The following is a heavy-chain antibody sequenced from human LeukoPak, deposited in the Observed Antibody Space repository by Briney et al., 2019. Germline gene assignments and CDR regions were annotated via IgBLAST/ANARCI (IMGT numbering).Heavy chain of an antibody. Sequence: PGGSLRLSCAASGFTFSSYWMSWVRQAPGKGLEWVANIKQDGSEKYYVDSVKGRFTISRDNAKNSLYLQMNSLRAEDTAVYYCARPSPGYSSGWYAYWGQGTLVTVSS. CDR2: IKQDGSEK. J-gene: IGHJ4*02. D-gene: IGHD6-19*01. V-gene: IGHV3-7*01. CDR3: ARPSPGYSSGWYAY. CDR1: GFTFSSYW.